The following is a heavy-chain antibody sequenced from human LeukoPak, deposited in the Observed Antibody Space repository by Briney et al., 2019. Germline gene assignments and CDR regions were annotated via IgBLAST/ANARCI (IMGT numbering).Heavy chain of an antibody. Sequence: PGGSLRLSCAASGFTFSSYGMHWVRQAPGKGLEWVAFIRYGGSNKYYADSVKGRFTISRDNSKDTLYLQMNSLRAEDTAVYYCAKDPVAARSPSWDYWGQGTLVTVSS. CDR2: IRYGGSNK. V-gene: IGHV3-30*02. D-gene: IGHD6-6*01. J-gene: IGHJ4*02. CDR1: GFTFSSYG. CDR3: AKDPVAARSPSWDY.